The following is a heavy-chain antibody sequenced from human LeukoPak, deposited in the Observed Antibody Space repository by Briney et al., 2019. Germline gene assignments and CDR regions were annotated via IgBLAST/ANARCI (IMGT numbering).Heavy chain of an antibody. CDR1: GGSFSGYY. D-gene: IGHD3-22*01. V-gene: IGHV4-34*01. Sequence: SETLSLTCAVYGGSFSGYYWSWIRQPPGKGLEWIGEINHSGSTNYNPSLKCRVTISVDTSKNQFSLKLSSVTAADTAVYYCALLNYYDSSGYYGGPGDYWGQGTLVTVSS. J-gene: IGHJ4*02. CDR3: ALLNYYDSSGYYGGPGDY. CDR2: INHSGST.